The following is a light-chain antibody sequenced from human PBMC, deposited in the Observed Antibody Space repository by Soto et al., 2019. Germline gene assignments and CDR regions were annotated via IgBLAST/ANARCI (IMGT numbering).Light chain of an antibody. CDR1: QNVNNW. Sequence: DSQMTQFTSALSASVGYRVTITRRASQNVNNWLAWYQHKPGKAPQLLIYDASVLETGVPSRFSGSGSGTEFTLAISGLQSDDFATYYCQQYNTYWTFGPGTKVDIK. CDR2: DAS. V-gene: IGKV1-5*01. J-gene: IGKJ1*01. CDR3: QQYNTYWT.